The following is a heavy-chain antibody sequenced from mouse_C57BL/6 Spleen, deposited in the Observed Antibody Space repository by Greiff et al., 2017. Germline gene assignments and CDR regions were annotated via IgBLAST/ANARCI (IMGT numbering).Heavy chain of an antibody. D-gene: IGHD1-1*01. J-gene: IGHJ1*03. Sequence: QVQLQQSGAELVKPGASVKISCKASGYAFSSYRMNWVKQRPGKGLEWIGQIYPGDGDTNYNGKFKGKATLTADKSSSTAYVQLSSLTSEDSAVYFCARGEGYGSSYWYFDVWGTGTTVTVSS. CDR1: GYAFSSYR. CDR3: ARGEGYGSSYWYFDV. CDR2: IYPGDGDT. V-gene: IGHV1-80*01.